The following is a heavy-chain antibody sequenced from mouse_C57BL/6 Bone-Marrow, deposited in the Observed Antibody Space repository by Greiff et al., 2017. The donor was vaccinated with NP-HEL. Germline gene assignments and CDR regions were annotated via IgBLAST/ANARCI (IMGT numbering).Heavy chain of an antibody. CDR2: IYPGSGST. CDR3: AINYSPYGDYAMDY. Sequence: QVQLQQPGAELVKPGASVKMSCKASGYTLTSYWITWVKQRPGQGLEWIGDIYPGSGSTNYNEKFKSKATLTVDTSSSTSYMQLSSLTSEDSAVYYCAINYSPYGDYAMDYWGQGTSVTVSS. V-gene: IGHV1-55*01. J-gene: IGHJ4*01. D-gene: IGHD2-12*01. CDR1: GYTLTSYW.